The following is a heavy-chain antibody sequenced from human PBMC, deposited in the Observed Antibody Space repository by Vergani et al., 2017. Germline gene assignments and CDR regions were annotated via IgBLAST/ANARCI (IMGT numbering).Heavy chain of an antibody. D-gene: IGHD5-18*01. Sequence: QVQLQESGPGLVKPSETLSLPCTVSGGSVSSGSYYWSWIRQPPGKGLEWIGYIYYSGSTNYNPSRKSRVTISVDTSKNQFSLKLSSVTAADTAVYYCARETRFGYSYGYRWGQGTLVTVSS. CDR1: GGSVSSGSYY. CDR3: ARETRFGYSYGYR. J-gene: IGHJ4*02. CDR2: IYYSGST. V-gene: IGHV4-61*01.